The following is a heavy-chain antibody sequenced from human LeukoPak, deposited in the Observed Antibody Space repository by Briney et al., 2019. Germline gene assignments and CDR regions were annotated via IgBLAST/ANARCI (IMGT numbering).Heavy chain of an antibody. Sequence: ASVKVSYKASGYTVTSYDINSVRQATGQGLEWMGWMNPHSGNTGFAQKFQGRFTMTRDTSISTAYMELSSLRSEDTAVYYCARGSGSIHYWGQGTLVTVSS. D-gene: IGHD3-10*01. CDR1: GYTVTSYD. CDR2: MNPHSGNT. V-gene: IGHV1-8*01. CDR3: ARGSGSIHY. J-gene: IGHJ4*02.